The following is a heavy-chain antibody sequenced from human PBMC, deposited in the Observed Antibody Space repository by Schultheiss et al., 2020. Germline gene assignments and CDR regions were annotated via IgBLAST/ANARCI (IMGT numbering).Heavy chain of an antibody. CDR2: INSDGSST. CDR1: GFTFSSYA. J-gene: IGHJ4*02. V-gene: IGHV3-74*01. CDR3: ARDTALGYSYAHDY. Sequence: GGSLRLSCAASGFTFSSYAMSWVRQAPGKGLEWVSRINSDGSSTSYADSVKGRFTISRDNAKNTLYLQMNSLRAEDTAVYYCARDTALGYSYAHDYWGQGTLVTVSS. D-gene: IGHD5-18*01.